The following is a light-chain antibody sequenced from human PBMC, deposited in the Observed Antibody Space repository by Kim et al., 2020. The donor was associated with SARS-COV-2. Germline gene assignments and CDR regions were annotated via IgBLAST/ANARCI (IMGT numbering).Light chain of an antibody. CDR3: QHYSRFPYT. V-gene: IGKV1-5*03. CDR2: LAS. J-gene: IGKJ2*01. Sequence: SASVGDRVTITCRASENIGTWVAWYQQKPGRAPSLLIYLASSLESGVPSRFSGTGSGTEFSFSITSLQPDDFATYFCQHYSRFPYTFGQGTKLEI. CDR1: ENIGTW.